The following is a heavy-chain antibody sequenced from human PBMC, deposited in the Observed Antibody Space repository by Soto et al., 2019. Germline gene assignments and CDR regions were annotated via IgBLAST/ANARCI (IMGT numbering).Heavy chain of an antibody. J-gene: IGHJ6*02. CDR1: GGSISSYY. V-gene: IGHV4-59*08. Sequence: SETLSLTCTVSGGSISSYYWSWIRQPPGKGLEWIGYIYYSGSTNYNPSLKSRVTISVDTSKNQFSLKLSSVTAADTAVYYCARYYYGSGSYPSYYGMDVWGQGTTVTVSS. CDR2: IYYSGST. CDR3: ARYYYGSGSYPSYYGMDV. D-gene: IGHD3-10*01.